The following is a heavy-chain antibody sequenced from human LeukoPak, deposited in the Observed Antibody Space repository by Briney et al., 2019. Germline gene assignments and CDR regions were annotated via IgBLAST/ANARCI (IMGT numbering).Heavy chain of an antibody. Sequence: GGSLRLSCVGSGFSLSDYWMHWVRQTPGKGLMWVSRITSDGSTTWYADSVKGRFTVSRDNAKNTLFLEMNSLRDEDTAVYYCAGDYIWGRLFWGQGALVTVSS. V-gene: IGHV3-74*01. CDR1: GFSLSDYW. D-gene: IGHD3-16*01. CDR3: AGDYIWGRLF. CDR2: ITSDGSTT. J-gene: IGHJ4*01.